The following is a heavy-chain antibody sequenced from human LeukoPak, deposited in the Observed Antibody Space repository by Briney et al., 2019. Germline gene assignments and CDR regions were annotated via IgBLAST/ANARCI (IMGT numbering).Heavy chain of an antibody. CDR2: ISSSGSTI. CDR1: RFTFSSYE. CDR3: ARGHWSFDL. Sequence: GGSLRLSCAASRFTFSSYEMNWVRQAPGKGLEWVSYISSSGSTIYYADSVKGRFTISRDNAKNSLYLQMNSLRAEDTAVYYCARGHWSFDLWGRGTLVTVSS. J-gene: IGHJ2*01. V-gene: IGHV3-48*03.